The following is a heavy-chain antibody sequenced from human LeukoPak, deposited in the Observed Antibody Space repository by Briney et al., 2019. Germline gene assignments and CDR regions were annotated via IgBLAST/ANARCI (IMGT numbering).Heavy chain of an antibody. V-gene: IGHV3-7*01. D-gene: IGHD6-19*01. CDR1: GFSLISSW. CDR2: LNQNAGEK. J-gene: IGHJ4*02. CDR3: ARSTGWYPFPDY. Sequence: GGSLRLSCAASGFSLISSWMGRVRQAPGKGLEWVASLNQNAGEKHYVDSVKGRFTISRDNAKNSLYLQMNTLRAEDTAVYYCARSTGWYPFPDYWGQGTLVTISS.